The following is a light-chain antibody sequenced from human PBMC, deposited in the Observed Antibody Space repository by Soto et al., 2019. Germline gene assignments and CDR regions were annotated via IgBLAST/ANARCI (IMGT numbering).Light chain of an antibody. CDR3: CSYTSRSTHV. V-gene: IGLV2-14*03. CDR2: DVN. Sequence: QSALTQPASVSGSPGQSITISCTGTSSDVGGYNFVSWYQQHPGKVPKLMIFDVNRRPSGVSERFSGSKSGNTASLTISGLQAEDEGDYYCCSYTSRSTHVFGRGTKLTVL. J-gene: IGLJ2*01. CDR1: SSDVGGYNF.